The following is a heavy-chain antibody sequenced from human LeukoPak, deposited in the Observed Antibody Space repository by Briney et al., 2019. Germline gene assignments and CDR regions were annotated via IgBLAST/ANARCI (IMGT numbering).Heavy chain of an antibody. Sequence: PGGSLRLSCAASGFTFSSYAMAWVRQAPGKGLEWVSSITTTSSTYYADSVKGRFTISRDNSKNTLYLQMNSLRAEDTAVYYCAKTSGSYRFDYWGQGTLVTVSS. CDR1: GFTFSSYA. V-gene: IGHV3-23*05. D-gene: IGHD1-26*01. J-gene: IGHJ4*02. CDR2: ITTTSST. CDR3: AKTSGSYRFDY.